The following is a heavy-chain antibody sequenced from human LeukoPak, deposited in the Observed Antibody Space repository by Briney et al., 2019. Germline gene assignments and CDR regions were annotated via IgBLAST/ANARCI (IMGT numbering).Heavy chain of an antibody. V-gene: IGHV4-31*03. CDR2: IYYSGST. D-gene: IGHD5-24*01. J-gene: IGHJ4*02. CDR3: ASRVKDGVDY. Sequence: SETLSLTCTVSGGSISSGGYYWSWIRQHPGKGLEWIGYIYYSGSTYYNPSLKSRVTISVDTSKNQFSLKLSSVTAADTAVYYCASRVKDGVDYWGQGTLVTVPS. CDR1: GGSISSGGYY.